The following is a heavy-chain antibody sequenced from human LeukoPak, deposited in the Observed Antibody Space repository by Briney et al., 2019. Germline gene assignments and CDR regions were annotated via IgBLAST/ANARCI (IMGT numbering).Heavy chain of an antibody. D-gene: IGHD3-22*01. Sequence: SETLSLTCTVSGGSITTYYWSWIRQPPGKGLEWIGYIHYSGTTNYNPSLKSRVTISVDTSKNQFSLKLRSVTAADTAVYYCARGTMMVGPWGQGTLVTVPS. CDR1: GGSITTYY. J-gene: IGHJ5*02. V-gene: IGHV4-59*01. CDR3: ARGTMMVGP. CDR2: IHYSGTT.